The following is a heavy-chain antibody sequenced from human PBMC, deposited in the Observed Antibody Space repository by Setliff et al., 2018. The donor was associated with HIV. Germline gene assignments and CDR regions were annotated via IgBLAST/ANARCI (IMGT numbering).Heavy chain of an antibody. V-gene: IGHV1-8*02. J-gene: IGHJ3*02. CDR2: MNPNSGNT. D-gene: IGHD3-16*02. CDR3: ARALIYDYVWGSYRFDAFDI. Sequence: GASVKVSCKGSGYTFTSYDINWVRQAPGQGLEWMGWMNPNSGNTGYAQKFQGRVTMTKNTSISTAYMELSSLRSEDTAVYYCARALIYDYVWGSYRFDAFDIWGQGTMVTVSS. CDR1: GYTFTSYD.